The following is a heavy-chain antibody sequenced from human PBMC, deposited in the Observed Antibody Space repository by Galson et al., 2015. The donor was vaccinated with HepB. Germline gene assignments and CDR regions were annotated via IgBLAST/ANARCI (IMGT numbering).Heavy chain of an antibody. D-gene: IGHD1-1*01. CDR3: ARVGNDDLFDY. CDR1: GYTFTSYD. V-gene: IGHV1-8*01. CDR2: MNPNRGNT. Sequence: SVKVSCKASGYTFTSYDINWVRQAPGQGLEWMGWMNPNRGNTGYAQKFQGRVTMTRNTSISTAYMEPSSLRSEDTAVYYCARVGNDDLFDYWGQGTLVTVSS. J-gene: IGHJ4*02.